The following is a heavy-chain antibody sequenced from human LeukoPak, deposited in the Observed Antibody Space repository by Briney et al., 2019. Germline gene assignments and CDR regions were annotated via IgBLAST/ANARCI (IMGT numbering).Heavy chain of an antibody. Sequence: PGGSLRLSCAASGFTFSSYAMSWVRQAPGKGLEWVSAISGSGGSTYYADSVKGRLTISRDNSKNTLYLQMNSLRAEDTAVYYCATYDSSGWYPADYWGQGTLVTVSS. CDR2: ISGSGGST. J-gene: IGHJ4*02. CDR3: ATYDSSGWYPADY. CDR1: GFTFSSYA. V-gene: IGHV3-23*01. D-gene: IGHD6-19*01.